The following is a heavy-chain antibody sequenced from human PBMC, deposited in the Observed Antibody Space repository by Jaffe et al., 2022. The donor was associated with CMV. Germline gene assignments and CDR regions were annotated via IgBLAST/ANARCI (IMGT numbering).Heavy chain of an antibody. D-gene: IGHD6-19*01. V-gene: IGHV5-10-1*03. Sequence: EVQLVQSGAEVKKPGESLRISCKGSGYSFTSYWISWVRQMPGKGLEWMGRIDPSDSYTNYSPSFQGHVTISADKSISTAYLQWSSLKASDTAMYYCARAIADPGIAVAGHYYYMDVWGKGTTVTVSS. CDR2: IDPSDSYT. CDR3: ARAIADPGIAVAGHYYYMDV. J-gene: IGHJ6*03. CDR1: GYSFTSYW.